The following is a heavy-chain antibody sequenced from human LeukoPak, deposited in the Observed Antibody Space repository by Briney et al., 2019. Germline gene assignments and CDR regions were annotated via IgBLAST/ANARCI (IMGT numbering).Heavy chain of an antibody. J-gene: IGHJ4*02. D-gene: IGHD6-6*01. CDR3: ARGKYTSFDN. CDR2: TYYRSKWSF. CDR1: GDSIFTNNVA. Sequence: SQTLSLTCAISGDSIFTNNVAWNWIRQSPSRGLEWLGRTYYRSKWSFDYAVSVKSRITINADTSKNQFSLQLSSGTLEDTAVYYCARGKYTSFDNWGQGTLVTVSS. V-gene: IGHV6-1*01.